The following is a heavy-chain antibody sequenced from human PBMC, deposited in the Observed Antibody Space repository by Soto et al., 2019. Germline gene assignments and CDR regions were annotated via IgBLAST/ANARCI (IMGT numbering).Heavy chain of an antibody. Sequence: QVQLVESGGGLVKPGGSLRLSCAASGFTFSDYYMSGIRQAAGKGLEWVSYISSRSSTIFYADSVKGRFTISRDNVKNSLYLQMNSLRAADTAVYYCASGTNGAFFVYWGQGILVTVSS. D-gene: IGHD2-8*01. CDR1: GFTFSDYY. J-gene: IGHJ4*02. CDR3: ASGTNGAFFVY. V-gene: IGHV3-11*01. CDR2: ISSRSSTI.